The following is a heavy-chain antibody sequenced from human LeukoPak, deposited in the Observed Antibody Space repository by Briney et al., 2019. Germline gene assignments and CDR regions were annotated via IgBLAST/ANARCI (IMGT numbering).Heavy chain of an antibody. CDR1: GFTVSSNY. V-gene: IGHV3-53*01. CDR2: IYSGGST. CDR3: ARDSPRGAFDI. J-gene: IGHJ3*02. Sequence: GGSPRLSCAASGFTVSSNYMSWVRQAPGKGLEWVSDIYSGGSTYYADSVKGRFTISRDNSKNTLYLQMNSLRAEDTAVYYCARDSPRGAFDIWGQGTMVTVSS.